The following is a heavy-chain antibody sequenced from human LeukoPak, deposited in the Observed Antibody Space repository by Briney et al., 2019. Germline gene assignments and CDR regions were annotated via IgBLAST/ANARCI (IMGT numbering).Heavy chain of an antibody. V-gene: IGHV3-73*01. CDR2: IRSKANSYAI. Sequence: GGSLRLSCAASGFTFSGSAMPWVRQASGKGLEWVGRIRSKANSYAIAYAASVKGRFTISRDDSKNTAYLQMNSLKTEDTAVYYCTRLSPTAGSNYWGQGTLVTVSS. D-gene: IGHD6-19*01. J-gene: IGHJ4*02. CDR1: GFTFSGSA. CDR3: TRLSPTAGSNY.